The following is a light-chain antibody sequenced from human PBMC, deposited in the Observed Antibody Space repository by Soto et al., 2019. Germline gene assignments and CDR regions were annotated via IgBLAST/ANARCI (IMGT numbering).Light chain of an antibody. V-gene: IGKV3-15*01. CDR2: GAS. Sequence: EMVMTQSPVTLSVSPGESATLSCRASQSVISNSAWYQQKPGQAPRLLIYGASTRATGIPDRFSGSGSGTEFTLTISSLQSGDFAVYYCQQYDSSPRTFGQGTKVEIK. CDR1: QSVISN. J-gene: IGKJ1*01. CDR3: QQYDSSPRT.